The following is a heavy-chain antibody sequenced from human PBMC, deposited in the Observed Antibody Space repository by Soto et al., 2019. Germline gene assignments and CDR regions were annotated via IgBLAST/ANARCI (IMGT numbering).Heavy chain of an antibody. D-gene: IGHD3-22*01. J-gene: IGHJ4*02. CDR3: ARLVYDTRLNYLYLDS. CDR1: GVSISRGDW. CDR2: IHHSAGT. Sequence: QVLLHESGPGLVKPSGTLSLTCTVSGVSISRGDWWSWVRQAPGKELQWIGEIHHSAGTSSHPSLRSRVSLSVATSKNQFSLNLKSVTAADTGVYYCARLVYDTRLNYLYLDSWGQGLLVTLSS. V-gene: IGHV4-4*02.